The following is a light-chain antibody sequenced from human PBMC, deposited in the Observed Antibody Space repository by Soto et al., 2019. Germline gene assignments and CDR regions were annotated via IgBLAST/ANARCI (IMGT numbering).Light chain of an antibody. CDR3: AAWDYSLSGHVV. Sequence: QSVLTQPPSASGTPGQRVTISCSGSSSNIGSNYVYWYQQLPGTAPKLLIYRNNQRPSGVPDRFSGSKSGTSASLAISGLRSEDEAEYYCAAWDYSLSGHVVFGGGTKLTVL. V-gene: IGLV1-47*01. CDR2: RNN. J-gene: IGLJ2*01. CDR1: SSNIGSNY.